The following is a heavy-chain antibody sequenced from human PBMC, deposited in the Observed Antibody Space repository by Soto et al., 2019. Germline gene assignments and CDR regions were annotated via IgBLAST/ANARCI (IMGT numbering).Heavy chain of an antibody. CDR3: ARGDDWKSSCFDP. CDR1: GGSISAYY. CDR2: ISYSENT. V-gene: IGHV4-59*01. Sequence: SETLSLTCTVSGGSISAYYWNWIRQPPGKGLEWIGYISYSENTNYNPSLKSRVTISLDTSKNQFSLKLTSVTAADTAVYYCARGDDWKSSCFDPWGQGTLVTVSS. D-gene: IGHD1-1*01. J-gene: IGHJ5*02.